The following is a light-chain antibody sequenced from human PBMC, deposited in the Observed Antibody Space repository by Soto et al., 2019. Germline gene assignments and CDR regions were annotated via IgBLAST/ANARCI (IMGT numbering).Light chain of an antibody. CDR1: QSISSW. J-gene: IGKJ1*01. Sequence: IPITQSPSSLSASVRDRVTITCRASQSISSWLAWYQQKPGKAPKLLIYKASSLESGVPSRFSGSGSGTEFTLTISSLQPDDFATYYCQQYNSYSWTFGQGTKVDIK. CDR2: KAS. V-gene: IGKV1-5*03. CDR3: QQYNSYSWT.